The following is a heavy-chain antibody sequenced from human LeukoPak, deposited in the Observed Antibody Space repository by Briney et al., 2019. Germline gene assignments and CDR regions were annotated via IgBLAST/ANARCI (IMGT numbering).Heavy chain of an antibody. D-gene: IGHD3-16*01. CDR1: GFNIVSNG. CDR2: IWHDGSVE. J-gene: IGHJ6*03. V-gene: IGHV3-33*06. CDR3: AKEGDQFRGYLDA. Sequence: GGSLRLSCAASGFNIVSNGMHWVRQTPGRGLEWVAMIWHDGSVEEYADSVKGRFTISRDNSQNTLYLQMNSLRDDDTAVYYCAKEGDQFRGYLDAWGKGTTVTVSS.